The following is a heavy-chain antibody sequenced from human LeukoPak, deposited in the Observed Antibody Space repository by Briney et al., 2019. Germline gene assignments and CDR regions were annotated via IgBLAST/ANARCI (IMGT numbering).Heavy chain of an antibody. CDR2: INPNSGGT. V-gene: IGHV1-2*02. Sequence: GASVKVSCKASGYTFTSYYMHWVRQAPGQGLEWMGWINPNSGGTNYAQKFQGRVTMTRDTSISTAYMELSRLRSDDTAVYYCARAGSRMVATRGRYYFDYWGQGTLVTVSS. J-gene: IGHJ4*02. CDR1: GYTFTSYY. D-gene: IGHD5-12*01. CDR3: ARAGSRMVATRGRYYFDY.